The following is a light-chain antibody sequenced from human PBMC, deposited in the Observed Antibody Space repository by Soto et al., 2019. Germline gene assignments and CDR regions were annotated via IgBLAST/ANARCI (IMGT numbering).Light chain of an antibody. J-gene: IGLJ3*02. V-gene: IGLV1-44*01. CDR3: AAWDDSLDVVV. CDR1: SSNIGTNT. Sequence: QSVLTQPPSTSGAPGQRVTISCSGSSSNIGTNTVNWYNQLPGTAPKLLIYNSNERPSGVPDRFSGSQSGTSASLAISGLQSEDEADYYRAAWDDSLDVVVFGGGTKLTVL. CDR2: NSN.